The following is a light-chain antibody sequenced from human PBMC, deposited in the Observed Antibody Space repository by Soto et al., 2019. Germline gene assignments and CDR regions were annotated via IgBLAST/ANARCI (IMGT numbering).Light chain of an antibody. CDR3: QQYGNSLSWT. CDR1: QSVSNIY. V-gene: IGKV3-20*01. Sequence: LVLTHSPGTLSLSPWETATLSCRASQSVSNIYLGWYQQKPGQAPRLLIFDGSSRATGIPDRFSGSGSGTDFTLTISRLEPEDFAVYYCQQYGNSLSWTFGHGTKVDIK. J-gene: IGKJ1*01. CDR2: DGS.